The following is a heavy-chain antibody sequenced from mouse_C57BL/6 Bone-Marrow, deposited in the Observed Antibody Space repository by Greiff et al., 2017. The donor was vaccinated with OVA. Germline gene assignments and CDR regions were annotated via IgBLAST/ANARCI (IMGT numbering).Heavy chain of an antibody. CDR2: IDPSDSYT. V-gene: IGHV1-69*01. CDR3: ARDYYGSSSYYFDY. CDR1: GYTFTSYW. Sequence: VQLQQSGAELVMPGASVKLSCKASGYTFTSYWMHWVKQRPGQGLEWIGEIDPSDSYTNYNQKFKGKSTLTVDTSSSTAYMQLSSLTSEDSAVYYCARDYYGSSSYYFDYWGQGTTLTVSS. J-gene: IGHJ2*01. D-gene: IGHD1-1*01.